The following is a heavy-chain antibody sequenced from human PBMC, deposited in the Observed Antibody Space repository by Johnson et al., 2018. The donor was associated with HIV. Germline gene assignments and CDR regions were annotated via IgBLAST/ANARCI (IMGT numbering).Heavy chain of an antibody. CDR3: ARGYCTYGVCYTKVDGFDI. CDR1: GFSFSRYW. V-gene: IGHV3-7*02. D-gene: IGHD2-8*01. J-gene: IGHJ3*02. Sequence: VQLVESGGGVVQPGRSLRLSCVASGFSFSRYWMTWVRQAPGKGLEWVASIKQDGNEKYYVDSVKGRFTISRDNSKNTLYLKMNSLRAEDTAVYYCARGYCTYGVCYTKVDGFDIWGQGTMVTVSS. CDR2: IKQDGNEK.